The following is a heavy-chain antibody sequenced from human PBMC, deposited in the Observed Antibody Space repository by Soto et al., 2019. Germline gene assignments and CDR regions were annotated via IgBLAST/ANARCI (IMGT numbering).Heavy chain of an antibody. CDR1: GFTFSSYA. D-gene: IGHD2-2*01. V-gene: IGHV3-23*01. J-gene: IGHJ5*02. CDR3: AKAQDCSSTSCSWGP. CDR2: ISGSGGST. Sequence: GGSLRLSCAASGFTFSSYAMSWVRQAPGKGLEWVSAISGSGGSTYYADSVKGRFTISRDNSKNTLYLQMNSLRAEDTAVYYCAKAQDCSSTSCSWGPWGQGTLVTVSS.